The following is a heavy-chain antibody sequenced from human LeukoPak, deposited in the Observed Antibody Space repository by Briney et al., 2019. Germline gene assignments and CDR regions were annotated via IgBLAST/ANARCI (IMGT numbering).Heavy chain of an antibody. CDR1: GFTFSTYS. CDR3: ARVTVTPARVYYYYMDV. J-gene: IGHJ6*03. D-gene: IGHD4-17*01. V-gene: IGHV3-21*01. CDR2: IGSSGNYI. Sequence: PGGSLRLSCAASGFTFSTYSVNWVRQAPGKGLEWVSSIGSSGNYIYQADSVKGRSTISRDNAKNSLYLQMNSLRAEDTAVYYCARVTVTPARVYYYYMDVWGKGTTVTVSS.